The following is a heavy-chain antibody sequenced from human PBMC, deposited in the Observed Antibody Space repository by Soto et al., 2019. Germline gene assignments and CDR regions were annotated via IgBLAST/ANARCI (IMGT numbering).Heavy chain of an antibody. D-gene: IGHD3-22*01. CDR3: ARVRTYYYDSSGPDRFDY. CDR2: INPNSGGT. J-gene: IGHJ4*02. CDR1: GYTFTGYY. Sequence: AASVKVSCKASGYTFTGYYMHWVRQAPGQGLEWMGWINPNSGGTNYAQKFQGRVTMTRDTSISTAYMELSRLRSDDTAVYYCARVRTYYYDSSGPDRFDYWGQGTLVTVSS. V-gene: IGHV1-2*02.